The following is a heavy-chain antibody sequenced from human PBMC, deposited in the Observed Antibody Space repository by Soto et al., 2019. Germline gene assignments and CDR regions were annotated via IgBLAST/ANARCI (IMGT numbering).Heavy chain of an antibody. CDR3: ARGLITGSQYSGGWYYFDS. J-gene: IGHJ4*02. CDR2: IYYSGST. D-gene: IGHD1-26*01. Sequence: PSETLSLTCTVSGGSISSGDYYWSWIRQPPGKGLEWIGYIYYSGSTYYKPSLKSRVTISVNTSKNQLSLKLSSVTAADTAVYYCARGLITGSQYSGGWYYFDSWGQGTQVTVSS. V-gene: IGHV4-30-4*01. CDR1: GGSISSGDYY.